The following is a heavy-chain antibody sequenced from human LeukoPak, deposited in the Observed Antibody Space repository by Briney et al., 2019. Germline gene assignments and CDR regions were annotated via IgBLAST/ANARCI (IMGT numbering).Heavy chain of an antibody. V-gene: IGHV4-59*01. CDR1: GGSISNYY. CDR3: ARSGGSGEFAY. CDR2: IYSSGTT. J-gene: IGHJ4*02. Sequence: TSETLSLTCTVSGGSISNYYWSWIRQPPGKGREWIGYIYSSGTTNYNPSLKSRVTISVDTSKNQFSLKLSSVTAADTAVYYCARSGGSGEFAYWGQGTLVTVSS. D-gene: IGHD3-10*01.